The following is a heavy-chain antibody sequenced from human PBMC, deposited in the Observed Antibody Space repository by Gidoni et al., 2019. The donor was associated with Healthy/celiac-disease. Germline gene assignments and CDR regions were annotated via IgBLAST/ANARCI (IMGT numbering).Heavy chain of an antibody. Sequence: QQHLQESGPVRGRPSETRSLTCTVSGGSISSSSYYWGCVRQPPGKGLEWIGSIYYSGSTYYNPSLKSRVTISVDTSKNQFSLKLSAVTAADTAVYYCARAYDSRGYSFDYWGQGTLVTVSS. J-gene: IGHJ4*02. D-gene: IGHD3-22*01. CDR1: GGSISSSSYY. V-gene: IGHV4-39*07. CDR3: ARAYDSRGYSFDY. CDR2: IYYSGST.